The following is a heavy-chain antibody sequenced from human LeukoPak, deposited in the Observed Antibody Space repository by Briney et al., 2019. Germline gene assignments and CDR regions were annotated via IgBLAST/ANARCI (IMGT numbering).Heavy chain of an antibody. V-gene: IGHV4-59*08. CDR1: GVSSSSSY. J-gene: IGHJ4*02. Sequence: KPSETPSLTCTVSGVSSSSSYWSWIRQPPGKGLEWIGYIFYTGDSNHNPSFKSRVSISLDTSKDQISLKLSSVTAADTAVYYCARHRFASPLDSWGQGTLVTVSS. D-gene: IGHD2-21*01. CDR3: ARHRFASPLDS. CDR2: IFYTGDS.